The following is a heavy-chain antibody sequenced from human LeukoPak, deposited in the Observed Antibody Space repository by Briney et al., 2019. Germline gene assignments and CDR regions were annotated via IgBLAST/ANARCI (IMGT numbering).Heavy chain of an antibody. V-gene: IGHV4-59*01. Sequence: PSETLSLTCAVYGGSFSGCYWSWIRQPPGKGLEWIGYIYYSGSTNYNPSLKSRVTISVDTSKNQFSLKLSSVTAADTAVYYCARDRKAGVFDYWGQGTLVTVSS. D-gene: IGHD3-3*01. CDR2: IYYSGST. CDR1: GGSFSGCY. J-gene: IGHJ4*02. CDR3: ARDRKAGVFDY.